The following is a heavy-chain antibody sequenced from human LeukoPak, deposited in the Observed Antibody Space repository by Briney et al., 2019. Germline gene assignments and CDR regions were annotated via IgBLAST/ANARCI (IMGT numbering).Heavy chain of an antibody. D-gene: IGHD2-15*01. V-gene: IGHV4-59*01. CDR3: ARGRYCSADICSGGVAFDI. CDR1: GGSINNYY. J-gene: IGHJ3*02. CDR2: VHSSGST. Sequence: PSETLSLTCTLSGGSINNYYWSWIRQPPGEGLEWIGFVHSSGSTNYNPSLKSRVTISVDTSNNQFSLKLTSVTAADTAVYYCARGRYCSADICSGGVAFDIWGQGTMVSVSS.